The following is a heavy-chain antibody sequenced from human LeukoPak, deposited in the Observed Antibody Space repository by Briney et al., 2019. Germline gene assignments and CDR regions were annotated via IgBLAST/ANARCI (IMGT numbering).Heavy chain of an antibody. CDR2: IRSKADSYAT. CDR1: GFTLSDSA. D-gene: IGHD1-1*01. CDR3: TRLGSWNDGEAFDI. Sequence: PGGSLTVSCAASGFTLSDSAVHWVRQASGRGLEWVGRIRSKADSYATAYAASVEGRFSVSRDDSKNTAYLQMNSLKTEDTAVYYCTRLGSWNDGEAFDIWGQGTKVTVSS. J-gene: IGHJ3*02. V-gene: IGHV3-73*01.